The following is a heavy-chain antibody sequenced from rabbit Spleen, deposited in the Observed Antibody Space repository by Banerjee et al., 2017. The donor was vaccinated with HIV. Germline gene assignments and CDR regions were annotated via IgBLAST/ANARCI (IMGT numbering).Heavy chain of an antibody. J-gene: IGHJ6*01. CDR1: GFSFSSDYY. V-gene: IGHV1S43*01. D-gene: IGHD1-1*01. CDR2: IYTADGYT. Sequence: QSLEESGGGLVKPGGTLTLTCTVSGFSFSSDYYMCWVRQVPGKGLEWIACIYTADGYTYYASGVNGRFSITRSNSLNTVTLQMTSLTAADTATYFCARDTSSSFSSYGMDLWGPGTLVTVS. CDR3: ARDTSSSFSSYGMDL.